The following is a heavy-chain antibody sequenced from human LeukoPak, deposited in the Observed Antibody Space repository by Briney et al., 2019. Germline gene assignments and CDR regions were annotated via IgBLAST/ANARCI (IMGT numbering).Heavy chain of an antibody. CDR2: LNAGNGNT. D-gene: IGHD2-21*02. Sequence: ASVKVSCKASGYTFTSYAMHWVRQAPGQRLEWMGWLNAGNGNTKYSQKFQGRVTITRDTSASTAYMELSSLRSEDTAVYYCARGEVVVTAIHGFDPWGQGTLVTVSS. J-gene: IGHJ5*02. CDR1: GYTFTSYA. V-gene: IGHV1-3*01. CDR3: ARGEVVVTAIHGFDP.